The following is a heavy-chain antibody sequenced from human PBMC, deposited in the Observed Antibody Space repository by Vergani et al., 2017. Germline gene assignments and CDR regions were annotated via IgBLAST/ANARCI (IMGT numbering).Heavy chain of an antibody. D-gene: IGHD6-19*01. J-gene: IGHJ3*02. CDR2: INSDGSVT. CDR1: EFTFTRYW. Sequence: EEQLVGSGGGLVQPGGSLRLSCVASEFTFTRYWMHWVRQGPGKGLVWVSRINSDGSVTSYADSVKGRLTISRDNAKNTLYLQMNSLRAEDTAVYYCAKFPERYSSGWYGDAFDIWGQGTMVTVSS. CDR3: AKFPERYSSGWYGDAFDI. V-gene: IGHV3-74*01.